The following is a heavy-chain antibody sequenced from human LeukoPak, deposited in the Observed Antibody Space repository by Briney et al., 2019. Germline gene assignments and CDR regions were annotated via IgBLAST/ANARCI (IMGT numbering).Heavy chain of an antibody. V-gene: IGHV3-48*01. CDR3: ARDLYGDYVVDY. Sequence: GGSLRLSCAASGFTFSSYSMNWVRQAPGKGLEWVSYISSSGRTIYYADSVRGRLTISRDNAKNSLYLQMNSLRAEDTAVYYCARDLYGDYVVDYWGQGTLVTVSS. D-gene: IGHD4-17*01. CDR1: GFTFSSYS. J-gene: IGHJ4*02. CDR2: ISSSGRTI.